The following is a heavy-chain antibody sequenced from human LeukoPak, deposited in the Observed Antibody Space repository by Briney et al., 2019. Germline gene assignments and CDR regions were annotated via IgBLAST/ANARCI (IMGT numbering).Heavy chain of an antibody. CDR1: GYRFTSYW. J-gene: IGHJ6*02. D-gene: IGHD3-9*01. CDR2: IYPGDSDT. CDR3: ARRSNHYDILGSGYYYGMDV. V-gene: IGHV5-51*01. Sequence: GESLQISCQGSGYRFTSYWIGWVRPMPGKGLGWMGIIYPGDSDTRYSPSFQGQVTISADKSISTAYLQWSSLKASDTAMYYCARRSNHYDILGSGYYYGMDVWGQRTTVTVSS.